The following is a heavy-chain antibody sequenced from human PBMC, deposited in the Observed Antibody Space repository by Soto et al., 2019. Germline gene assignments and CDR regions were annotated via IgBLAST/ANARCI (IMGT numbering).Heavy chain of an antibody. J-gene: IGHJ4*02. CDR1: GFTFSSYA. Sequence: GGSLRLSCAASGFTFSSYAIHRVRQAPGKGLEWVALISFDGSTKNYVDSVEGRFTISRDNSRDTLFLQMDSLRPEDTAVYYCAKNSFSGSKRILDSWGQGTLVTV. D-gene: IGHD1-26*01. CDR3: AKNSFSGSKRILDS. V-gene: IGHV3-30*18. CDR2: ISFDGSTK.